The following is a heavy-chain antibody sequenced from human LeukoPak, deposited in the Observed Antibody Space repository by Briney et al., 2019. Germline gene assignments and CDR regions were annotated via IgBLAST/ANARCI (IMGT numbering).Heavy chain of an antibody. V-gene: IGHV3-33*01. D-gene: IGHD4-11*01. Sequence: AGGSLRLSCEASGFTFSHYAMHWVRQAPGKGLEWVAVIWSDPTNRYYADFVKGRFSIYRDDSQKRVFLQMNSLRAEDTAVYYCARDAQRGFDYSNSLQYWGQGALVTVAS. CDR2: IWSDPTNR. J-gene: IGHJ4*02. CDR1: GFTFSHYA. CDR3: ARDAQRGFDYSNSLQY.